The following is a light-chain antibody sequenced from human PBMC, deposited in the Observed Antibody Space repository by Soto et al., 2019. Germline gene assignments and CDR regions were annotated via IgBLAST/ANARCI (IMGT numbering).Light chain of an antibody. CDR1: QSVSSY. CDR2: DAS. CDR3: QQADSFPWT. V-gene: IGKV3-11*01. Sequence: IVLSQSPGTLSLSPGERATLSCRASQSVSSYLAWYQQKPGQAPRLPIYDASNRATGIPARFSGSGSGTAFTLTVSSLQPEDFAIYYCQQADSFPWTFGQGTKVDIK. J-gene: IGKJ1*01.